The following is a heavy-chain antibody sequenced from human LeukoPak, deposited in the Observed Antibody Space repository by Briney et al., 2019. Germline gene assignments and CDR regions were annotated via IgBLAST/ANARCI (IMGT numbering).Heavy chain of an antibody. D-gene: IGHD4-17*01. V-gene: IGHV3-30*03. Sequence: QPGRSLRLSCAASGFTFSNYGMHWVRQAPGKGLEWVAVISYDGTNKYYVDSVKGRFTISRDNSKNTLYLQMNSLKTEDTAVYYCARGSLDYGDSIKLSRKAYDSWGQGTLVTVSS. CDR1: GFTFSNYG. CDR2: ISYDGTNK. CDR3: ARGSLDYGDSIKLSRKAYDS. J-gene: IGHJ4*02.